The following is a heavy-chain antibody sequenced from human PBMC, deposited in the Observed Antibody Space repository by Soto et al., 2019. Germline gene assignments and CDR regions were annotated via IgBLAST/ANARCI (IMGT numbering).Heavy chain of an antibody. CDR2: IYWNDDK. CDR3: AHVGFYDFWSGYYIYWFDP. D-gene: IGHD3-3*01. Sequence: QITLKESGPTLVKPTQTLTLTCTFSGFSLSTSGVGVGWISQPPGKALEWLALIYWNDDKRYSPSLKSRLTITKDTSKNQVVLTMTNMDPVDTATYYFAHVGFYDFWSGYYIYWFDPWGQGTLVTVSS. CDR1: GFSLSTSGVG. V-gene: IGHV2-5*01. J-gene: IGHJ5*02.